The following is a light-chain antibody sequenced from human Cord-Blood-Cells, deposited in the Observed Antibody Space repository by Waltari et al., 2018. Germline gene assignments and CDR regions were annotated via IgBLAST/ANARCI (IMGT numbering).Light chain of an antibody. Sequence: DIVMTQSPDSLAVSLGERATINCKSSQSVLYSSNNKNYLAWYQQKPGQPPKLLIYWSSTRESGVPDRFRGSGSWTDFTLTISSLQAEDVAVYYCQQYYSTPLTFGGGTKVEIK. J-gene: IGKJ4*01. V-gene: IGKV4-1*01. CDR3: QQYYSTPLT. CDR2: WSS. CDR1: QSVLYSSNNKNY.